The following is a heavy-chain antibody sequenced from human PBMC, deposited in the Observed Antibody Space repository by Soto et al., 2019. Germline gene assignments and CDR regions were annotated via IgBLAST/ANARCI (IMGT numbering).Heavy chain of an antibody. J-gene: IGHJ6*02. V-gene: IGHV5-10-1*01. Sequence: TLSDRGSGYSFTRYWISWVLQLPGKGLEGMGRIDPSYSYTNYSPSFQGHVTISADKSISTAYLQWSSLKASDTAIEDGAGRKLPPYCNYVMDGWVQGTTVTVSS. D-gene: IGHD6-6*01. CDR2: IDPSYSYT. CDR3: AGRKLPPYCNYVMDG. CDR1: GYSFTRYW.